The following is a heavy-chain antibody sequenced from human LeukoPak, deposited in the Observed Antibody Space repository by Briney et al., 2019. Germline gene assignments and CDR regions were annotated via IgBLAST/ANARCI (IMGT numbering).Heavy chain of an antibody. J-gene: IGHJ3*02. D-gene: IGHD3-3*01. Sequence: SETLSLTCTVSGGSISSSSYYWGWIRQPPGKGLEWIGSIYYSGSTYYNPSLKSRVTISVDTSKNQFSLKLSSVTAADTAVYYCARHLDSVYDFWSGYYPADAFDIWGQGTMVTVSS. CDR2: IYYSGST. CDR3: ARHLDSVYDFWSGYYPADAFDI. V-gene: IGHV4-39*01. CDR1: GGSISSSSYY.